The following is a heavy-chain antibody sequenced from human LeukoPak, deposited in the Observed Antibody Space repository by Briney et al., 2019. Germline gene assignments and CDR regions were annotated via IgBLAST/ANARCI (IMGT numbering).Heavy chain of an antibody. D-gene: IGHD6-19*01. J-gene: IGHJ5*02. CDR3: ARGVFIAVAGPQYNWFDP. V-gene: IGHV1-18*04. CDR2: ISAYNGNT. Sequence: GASVKVSCKASGYTFTGYYMHWVRQAPGQGLEWMGWISAYNGNTNYAQKLQGRVTMTTDTSTSTAYMELRSLRSDDTAVYYCARGVFIAVAGPQYNWFDPWGQGTLVTVSS. CDR1: GYTFTGYY.